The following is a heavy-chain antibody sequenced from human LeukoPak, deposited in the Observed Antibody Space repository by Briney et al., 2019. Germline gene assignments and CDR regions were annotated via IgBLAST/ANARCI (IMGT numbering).Heavy chain of an antibody. J-gene: IGHJ4*02. V-gene: IGHV7-4-1*02. CDR3: AKNGLRVVVKPD. CDR2: INTNTENP. D-gene: IGHD3-22*01. CDR1: GYTFTSYA. Sequence: ASVKVSCKASGYTFTSYAMKWVRQAPGQGLEWMGWINTNTENPTYAQGFTVRIVFSLDTSVSTAYLQISSLKAEDSAVYYCAKNGLRVVVKPDWGQGTLVTVSS.